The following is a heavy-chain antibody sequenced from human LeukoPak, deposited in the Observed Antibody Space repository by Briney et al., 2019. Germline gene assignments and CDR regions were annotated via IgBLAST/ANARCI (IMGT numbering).Heavy chain of an antibody. CDR1: GFIFSSYG. V-gene: IGHV3-30*02. J-gene: IGHJ4*02. D-gene: IGHD3-10*01. CDR2: IRYDGTKK. Sequence: GGSLRLSCAAAGFIFSSYGMHWVRQAPAKGLEWVAFIRYDGTKKYYADSVKGRFTISRDNSKNTLFLQMNSLRAEDTAVYYCAKVGVESPGHYTDYWGQGTLVTVSS. CDR3: AKVGVESPGHYTDY.